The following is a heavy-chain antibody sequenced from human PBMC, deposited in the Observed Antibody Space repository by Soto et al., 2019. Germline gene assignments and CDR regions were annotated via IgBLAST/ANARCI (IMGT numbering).Heavy chain of an antibody. V-gene: IGHV4-4*07. J-gene: IGHJ6*02. Sequence: SETLSLTCTVSGGPISPYYWSWIRQPAGKGLEWIGRIYYTGSTNYNPPLKSRVSMSLDTARNQISLKVKSATAADTAVYYCAREGGYFDSSGSGVYHYYGVDVWGRGTTVTVSS. CDR3: AREGGYFDSSGSGVYHYYGVDV. CDR2: IYYTGST. CDR1: GGPISPYY. D-gene: IGHD3-22*01.